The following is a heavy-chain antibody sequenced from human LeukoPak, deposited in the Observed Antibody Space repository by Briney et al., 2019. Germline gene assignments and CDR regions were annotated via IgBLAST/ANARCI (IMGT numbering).Heavy chain of an antibody. CDR3: ARDVRYASGWSTPES. V-gene: IGHV4-4*07. D-gene: IGHD6-19*01. J-gene: IGHJ5*02. CDR2: IYSSGSA. CDR1: GGSIMNHY. Sequence: SETLSLTCTVSGGSIMNHYWSWIRQPAGKRLEWIGRIYSSGSANYSPSLKNRVSMSIDTSNNHFSLNLTSVTAADTALYFCARDVRYASGWSTPESWGQGTLVTVSS.